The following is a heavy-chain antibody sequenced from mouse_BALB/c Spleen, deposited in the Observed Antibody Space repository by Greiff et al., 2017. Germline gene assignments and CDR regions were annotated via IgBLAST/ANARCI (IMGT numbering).Heavy chain of an antibody. CDR2: ISSGGSYT. Sequence: EVHLVESGGGLVKPGGSLKLSCAASGFTFSSYAMSWVRQSPEKRLEWVAEISSGGSYTYYPDTVTGRFTISRDNAKNTLYLEMSSLRSEDTAMYYCARYYGYGYFDVWGAGTTVTVSS. CDR1: GFTFSSYA. J-gene: IGHJ1*01. D-gene: IGHD1-1*01. CDR3: ARYYGYGYFDV. V-gene: IGHV5-9-4*01.